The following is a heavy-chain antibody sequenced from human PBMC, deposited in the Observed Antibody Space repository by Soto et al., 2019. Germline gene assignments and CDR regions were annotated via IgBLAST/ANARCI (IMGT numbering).Heavy chain of an antibody. Sequence: QVQLVESGGGVVQPGRSLRLSCAASGFTFSSYGMHWVRQAPGKRLEWLAVISYDGSNKYYADSVKGRFTISRDNSKTTLYLQMNSLGAEDTAVYYCAKDWSLYYYGLVDYWGQVTLVTVSS. CDR1: GFTFSSYG. CDR2: ISYDGSNK. D-gene: IGHD3-10*01. V-gene: IGHV3-30*18. CDR3: AKDWSLYYYGLVDY. J-gene: IGHJ4*02.